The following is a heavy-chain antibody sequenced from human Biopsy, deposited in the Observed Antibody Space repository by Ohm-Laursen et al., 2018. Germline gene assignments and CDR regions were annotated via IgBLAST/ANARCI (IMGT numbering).Heavy chain of an antibody. CDR2: ISWNSGCI. CDR1: GSKFYDYG. CDR3: ARGYYDSGAGYRYDDFDF. V-gene: IGHV3-9*01. Sequence: SLRLSCTSSGSKFYDYGMNWVRHVPGQGLGGVSRISWNSGCIGYVDSVKGRFTISRDNAKNSLYLQMNSLKAEDTALYYCARGYYDSGAGYRYDDFDFWGRGTLVTVSS. D-gene: IGHD3-9*01. J-gene: IGHJ3*01.